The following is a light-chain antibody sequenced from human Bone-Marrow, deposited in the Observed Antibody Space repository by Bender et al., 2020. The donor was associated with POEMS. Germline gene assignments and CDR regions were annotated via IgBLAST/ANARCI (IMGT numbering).Light chain of an antibody. CDR1: TSTVGGNS. J-gene: IGLJ1*01. CDR2: LNN. CDR3: AEWNDSLNGVV. Sequence: QSVLTQPPSASGTPGQRVTISCSGTTSTVGGNSVSWFQHLPGTAPKLLIYLNNQRPSGVPDRFSGSRSGTSASLAISGLQSEDEADYYCAEWNDSLNGVVFGTGTKVTVV. V-gene: IGLV1-44*01.